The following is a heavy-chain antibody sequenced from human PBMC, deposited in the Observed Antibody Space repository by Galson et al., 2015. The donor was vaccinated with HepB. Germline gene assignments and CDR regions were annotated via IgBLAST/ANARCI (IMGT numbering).Heavy chain of an antibody. V-gene: IGHV3-30*18. Sequence: SLRLSCAASGFTFSSYGMHWVRQAPGKGLEWVAVISYDGSNKYYADSVKGRFTISRDNSKNTLYLQMNSLRAEDTAVYYCAKTIGATRYYYYYMDVWGKGTTVTVSS. CDR2: ISYDGSNK. CDR1: GFTFSSYG. CDR3: AKTIGATRYYYYYMDV. D-gene: IGHD1-26*01. J-gene: IGHJ6*03.